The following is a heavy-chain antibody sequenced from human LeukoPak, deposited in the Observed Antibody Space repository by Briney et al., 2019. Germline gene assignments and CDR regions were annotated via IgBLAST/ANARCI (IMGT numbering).Heavy chain of an antibody. D-gene: IGHD3-10*01. CDR2: IWYDGNNK. CDR1: GFTFSSYG. Sequence: GGSLRLSCAASGFTFSSYGMHWVRQAPGKGLEWVAVIWYDGNNKYYADSVKGRLTISRDNSKYTLYLQMNSLRAEDTAVYYCARVHYSGSGSYYPYYHYGMDVWGQGTTVTVSS. CDR3: ARVHYSGSGSYYPYYHYGMDV. V-gene: IGHV3-33*08. J-gene: IGHJ6*02.